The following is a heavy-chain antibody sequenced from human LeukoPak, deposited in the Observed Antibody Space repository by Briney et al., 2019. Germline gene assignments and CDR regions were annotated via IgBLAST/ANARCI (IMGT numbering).Heavy chain of an antibody. CDR3: AGRAELGRGFDY. CDR1: GGSFSSDYY. J-gene: IGHJ4*02. CDR2: INHSGST. Sequence: SETLSLTCAVYGGSFSSDYYWSWIRQPPGKGLEWIGEINHSGSTNYNPSLKSRVTISVDTSKKQFSLKLSSVTAADTAVYYCAGRAELGRGFDYWGQGTLVTVSS. V-gene: IGHV4-34*01. D-gene: IGHD7-27*01.